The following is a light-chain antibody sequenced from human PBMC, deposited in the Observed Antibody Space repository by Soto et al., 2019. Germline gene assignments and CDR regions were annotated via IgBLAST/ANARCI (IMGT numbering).Light chain of an antibody. Sequence: DIQMTQSPSSVSASVGDRVTITCRASQGTSNWVAWYQQKPGKAPKLLIYSASSLQSGVPSRFSGSGFGTDFTLTISCLQPEDFATYFCQQGYSFPLLTFGGGTKVEIK. CDR1: QGTSNW. V-gene: IGKV1-12*01. J-gene: IGKJ4*01. CDR2: SAS. CDR3: QQGYSFPLLT.